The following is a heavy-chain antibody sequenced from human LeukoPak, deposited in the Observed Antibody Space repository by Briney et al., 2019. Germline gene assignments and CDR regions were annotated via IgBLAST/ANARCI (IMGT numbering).Heavy chain of an antibody. CDR1: GFTFSSYA. V-gene: IGHV3-30*04. D-gene: IGHD3-16*01. CDR2: ISYDGSNK. CDR3: ARVPVPDSIGLLYYYYGMDV. Sequence: LGGSLRLSCAASGFTFSSYAMHWARQAPGKGLEWVAVISYDGSNKYYADSVKGRSTISRDNSKNTLYLQMNSLRDEDTAVYYCARVPVPDSIGLLYYYYGMDVWGKGTTVTVSS. J-gene: IGHJ6*04.